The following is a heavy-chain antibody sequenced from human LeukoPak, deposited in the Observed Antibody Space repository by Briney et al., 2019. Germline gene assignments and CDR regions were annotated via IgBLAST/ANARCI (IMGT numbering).Heavy chain of an antibody. CDR1: GGSFSGYY. V-gene: IGHV4-34*01. J-gene: IGHJ4*02. D-gene: IGHD3-16*01. Sequence: SETLSLTCAVYGGSFSGYYWSWIRQPPGKGLEWIGEINHSGSTNYNPSLKSRVTISVDTSKNQFSLKLSSVTAADTAVYYCARRRGSSGVDYWGQGTRVTVSS. CDR3: ARRRGSSGVDY. CDR2: INHSGST.